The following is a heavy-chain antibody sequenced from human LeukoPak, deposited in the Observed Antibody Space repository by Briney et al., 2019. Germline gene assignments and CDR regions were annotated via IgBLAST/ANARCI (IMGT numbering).Heavy chain of an antibody. CDR3: ARVRGKYCSSTSCYSFDY. D-gene: IGHD2-2*01. CDR1: GGTFSSYA. CDR2: IIPIFGTA. V-gene: IGHV1-69*13. Sequence: SVKVSCKASGGTFSSYAISWVRQAPGQGLEWMGGIIPIFGTANYAQQFQGRVTITADESTSTAYMELSSLRSEDTAVYYCARVRGKYCSSTSCYSFDYWGQGTLVTVSS. J-gene: IGHJ4*02.